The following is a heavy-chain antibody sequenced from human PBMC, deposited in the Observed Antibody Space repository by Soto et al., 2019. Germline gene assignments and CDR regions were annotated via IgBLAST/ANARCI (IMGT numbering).Heavy chain of an antibody. V-gene: IGHV4-39*01. D-gene: IGHD3-10*01. J-gene: IGHJ4*02. CDR1: GDSIRSSSYY. Sequence: SETQSLTCSVSGDSIRSSSYYWGWIRQPPGKGLEWIGNVYSSGRTFYNSSLKSRVTISLDASNNQFSLKLTSVTAADSAMYYCARLEYYGSGSYWFFDYWGQGTLVTVSS. CDR3: ARLEYYGSGSYWFFDY. CDR2: VYSSGRT.